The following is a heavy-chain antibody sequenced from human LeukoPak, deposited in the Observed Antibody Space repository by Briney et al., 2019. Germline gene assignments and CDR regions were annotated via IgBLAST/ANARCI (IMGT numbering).Heavy chain of an antibody. Sequence: GGSLRLLCAASGVVSTGVWITSGCQAPGKGLEWVANIKHGGGEKNYVDSVKGRFTISRDNAKNSLYLQMNSLGGEDTAVYYCATRPRSDYYCAIFDYWGEGALVTVSS. D-gene: IGHD3-22*01. CDR3: ATRPRSDYYCAIFDY. J-gene: IGHJ4*02. CDR2: IKHGGGEK. CDR1: GVVSTGVW. V-gene: IGHV3-7*01.